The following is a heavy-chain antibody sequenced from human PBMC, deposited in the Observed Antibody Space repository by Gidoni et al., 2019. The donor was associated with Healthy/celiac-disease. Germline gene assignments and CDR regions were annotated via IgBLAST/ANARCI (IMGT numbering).Heavy chain of an antibody. Sequence: QVQLVESGGGLVKPGESLRLSCAASGFTFRDYYMSWIRQAPGKGVELVSYIISSCSTIYYADSVKGRFTISRDNAKNSMYLQMNSLRAEDTAVYYCASDSGYGHAFDIWGQGTMVTVSS. D-gene: IGHD3-22*01. J-gene: IGHJ3*02. V-gene: IGHV3-11*01. CDR2: IISSCSTI. CDR1: GFTFRDYY. CDR3: ASDSGYGHAFDI.